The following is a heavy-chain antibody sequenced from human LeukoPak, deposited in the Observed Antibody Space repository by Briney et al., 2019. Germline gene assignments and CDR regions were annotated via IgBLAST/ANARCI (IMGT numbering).Heavy chain of an antibody. D-gene: IGHD5-18*01. CDR1: GFTFSGSA. CDR3: TSLRGSSGHSYGWGNFDY. CDR2: IRSKANSYAT. J-gene: IGHJ4*02. Sequence: GGSLRLSCAASGFTFSGSAMHWVRQASGKGLEWVGRIRSKANSYATAYAASVKGRFTISRDDSKNTAYLQMNSLKTEDTAVYYCTSLRGSSGHSYGWGNFDYWGQGTLVTVSS. V-gene: IGHV3-73*01.